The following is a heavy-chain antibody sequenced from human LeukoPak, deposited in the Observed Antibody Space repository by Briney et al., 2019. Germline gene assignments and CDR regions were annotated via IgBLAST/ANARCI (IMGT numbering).Heavy chain of an antibody. Sequence: GGSLRLSCAHSGFTFSDDCMSWIRQAPGKGLEWVSYISSSSSYTNYADSVKGRFTISRDNAKNSLYLQMNSLRAQDTAVYYCARELVDILAVRRNPPYYFDYWGQGTLVTVSS. D-gene: IGHD5-12*01. CDR3: ARELVDILAVRRNPPYYFDY. CDR2: ISSSSSYT. J-gene: IGHJ4*02. CDR1: GFTFSDDC. V-gene: IGHV3-11*06.